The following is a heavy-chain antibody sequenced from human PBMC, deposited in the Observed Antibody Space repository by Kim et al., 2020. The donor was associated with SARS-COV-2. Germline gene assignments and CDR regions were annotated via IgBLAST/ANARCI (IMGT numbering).Heavy chain of an antibody. CDR2: IDGSGST. D-gene: IGHD6-13*01. J-gene: IGHJ4*02. Sequence: SETLSLTCTISGGSISSSTYYWNWFRQPPGDGWVWRGDIDGSGSTYDNPALKSRLTLSEETYKNQFPLKLSSVNAEDTAVFYCTSHLAGSSWFDDGGQGT. V-gene: IGHV4-39*01. CDR1: GGSISSSTYY. CDR3: TSHLAGSSWFDD.